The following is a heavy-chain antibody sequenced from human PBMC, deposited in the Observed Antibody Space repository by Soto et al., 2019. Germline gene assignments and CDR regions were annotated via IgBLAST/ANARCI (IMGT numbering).Heavy chain of an antibody. CDR2: INHSGST. CDR3: ARGLRITIFGVVIIEYWFDP. CDR1: GGSFSGYY. D-gene: IGHD3-3*01. J-gene: IGHJ5*02. V-gene: IGHV4-34*01. Sequence: PSETLSLTCAVYGGSFSGYYWSWIRQPPGKGLEWIGEINHSGSTNYNPSLKSRVTISVDTSKNRFSLKLSPVTAADTAVYYCARGLRITIFGVVIIEYWFDPWGQGTLVTVSS.